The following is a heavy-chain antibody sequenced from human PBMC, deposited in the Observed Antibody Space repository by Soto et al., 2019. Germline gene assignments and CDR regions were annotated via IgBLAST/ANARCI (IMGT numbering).Heavy chain of an antibody. J-gene: IGHJ4*02. V-gene: IGHV1-18*01. Sequence: ASVKVSCKASGYTFTSYGISWVRQAPGQGLEWMGWISAYNGNTNYAQKFQGRVTMTTDTSTSTAYMELRSLRSDDTAVYYCARDDTRYGDPWYFDYWGQGTLVNVSS. CDR2: ISAYNGNT. D-gene: IGHD4-17*01. CDR1: GYTFTSYG. CDR3: ARDDTRYGDPWYFDY.